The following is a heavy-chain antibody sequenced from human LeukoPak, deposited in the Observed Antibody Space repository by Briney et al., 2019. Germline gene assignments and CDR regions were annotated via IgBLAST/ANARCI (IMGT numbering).Heavy chain of an antibody. D-gene: IGHD6-13*01. J-gene: IGHJ4*02. CDR1: GFTFSDYY. CDR2: ISGSGGST. Sequence: GGSLRLSCTASGFTFSDYYMNWIRQAPGKGLEWVSAISGSGGSTYYADSVKGRFTISRDNSKNTLYLQMNSLRAEDTAVYYCAKDEIDSWPPGYFDYWGQGTLVTVSS. V-gene: IGHV3-23*01. CDR3: AKDEIDSWPPGYFDY.